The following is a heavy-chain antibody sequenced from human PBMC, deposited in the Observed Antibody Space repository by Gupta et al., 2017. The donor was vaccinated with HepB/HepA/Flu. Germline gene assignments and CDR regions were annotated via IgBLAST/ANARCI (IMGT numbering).Heavy chain of an antibody. Sequence: QVQLQESGPGLVKPSETLSLTCTVSGGSISSYYWSWIRQPPGKGLEWIGYIYYSGSTNYNPSLKSRVTISVDTSKNQFSLKLSSVTAADTAVYYCARSYYDSSGPPLDFDYWGQGTLVTVSS. CDR3: ARSYYDSSGPPLDFDY. CDR1: GGSISSYY. D-gene: IGHD3-22*01. V-gene: IGHV4-59*01. J-gene: IGHJ4*02. CDR2: IYYSGST.